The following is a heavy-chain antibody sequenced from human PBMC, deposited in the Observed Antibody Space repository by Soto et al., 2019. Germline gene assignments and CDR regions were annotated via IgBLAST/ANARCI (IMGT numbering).Heavy chain of an antibody. J-gene: IGHJ3*02. CDR1: GFTFSSYW. CDR3: ARDKGYYDFWSGYYPLDI. V-gene: IGHV3-7*01. D-gene: IGHD3-3*01. Sequence: GGSLRLSCAASGFTFSSYWMSWVRQAPGKGLEWVANIKQDGSEKYYVDSVKGRFTISRDNAKNSLYLQMNRLRAEDTAVYYCARDKGYYDFWSGYYPLDIWGQGTMVTVSS. CDR2: IKQDGSEK.